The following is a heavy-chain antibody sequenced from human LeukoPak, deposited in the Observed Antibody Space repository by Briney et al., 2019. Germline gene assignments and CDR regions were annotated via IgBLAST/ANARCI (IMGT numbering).Heavy chain of an antibody. CDR1: GGSTSSSNYY. CDR3: ASHSSTTNFDY. J-gene: IGHJ4*02. V-gene: IGHV4-39*01. Sequence: PSETLSLTCTVSGGSTSSSNYYWGWIRQPPGKGLEWSGTIYYSGSTYSNPSTKSRVTISVDPSKTQLSLKLSSVPAADTAVYYCASHSSTTNFDYWGQGTLVTVSS. D-gene: IGHD1-26*01. CDR2: IYYSGST.